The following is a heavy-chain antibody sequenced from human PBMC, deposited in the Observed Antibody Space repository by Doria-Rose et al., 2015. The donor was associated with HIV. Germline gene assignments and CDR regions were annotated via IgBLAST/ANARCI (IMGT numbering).Heavy chain of an antibody. CDR2: ISWDSGAK. Sequence: VQLVESGGGLVQPGRSLRLSCVGSGFSFESYAMHWVRLAPGKGLEWVAGISWDSGAKGNADSVEGRFTISRDNAKKSVYLEMRSLRPEDTAFYYCAKAPIIGPKYYFYMDVWGKGTSVTV. CDR1: GFSFESYA. J-gene: IGHJ6*03. V-gene: IGHV3-9*01. CDR3: AKAPIIGPKYYFYMDV. D-gene: IGHD3-3*01.